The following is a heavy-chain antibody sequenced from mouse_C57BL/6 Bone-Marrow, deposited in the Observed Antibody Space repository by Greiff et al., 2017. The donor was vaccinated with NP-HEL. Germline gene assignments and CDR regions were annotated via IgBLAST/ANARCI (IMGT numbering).Heavy chain of an antibody. CDR1: GYTFTSYD. Sequence: QVQLKESGPELVKPGASVKLSCKASGYTFTSYDINWVKQRPGQGLEWIGWIYPRDGSTKYNEKFKGKATLTVDTSSSTAYMELHSLTSEDSAVYFCARDSSGYYFDYWGQGTTLTVSS. CDR3: ARDSSGYYFDY. J-gene: IGHJ2*01. D-gene: IGHD3-2*02. CDR2: IYPRDGST. V-gene: IGHV1-85*01.